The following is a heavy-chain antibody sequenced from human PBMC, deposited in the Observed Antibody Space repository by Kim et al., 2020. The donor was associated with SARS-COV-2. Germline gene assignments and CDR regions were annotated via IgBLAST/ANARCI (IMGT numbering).Heavy chain of an antibody. J-gene: IGHJ5*02. Sequence: SETLSLTCAVSGGSISSSNWWSWVRQPPGKGLEWIGEIYHSGSTNYNPSLKSRVTISVDKSKNQFSLKLSSVTAADTAVYYCARDLRNYYGSGSYLNWFDPWGQGTLVTVSS. CDR1: GGSISSSNW. D-gene: IGHD3-10*01. CDR2: IYHSGST. V-gene: IGHV4-4*02. CDR3: ARDLRNYYGSGSYLNWFDP.